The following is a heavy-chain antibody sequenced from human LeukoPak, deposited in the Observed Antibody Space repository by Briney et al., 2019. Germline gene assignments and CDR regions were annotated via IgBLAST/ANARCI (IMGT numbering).Heavy chain of an antibody. Sequence: GASVKVSCKASGYTFTSYGISWVRQAPGQGLEWMGWISAYNGNTNYAQKLQGRVTMTTDTSTSTAYMELRSLRSDDTAVYYCARTGPSRFGELFGYYYYYMDVWGKGTTVTISS. V-gene: IGHV1-18*01. CDR2: ISAYNGNT. J-gene: IGHJ6*03. CDR3: ARTGPSRFGELFGYYYYYMDV. D-gene: IGHD3-10*01. CDR1: GYTFTSYG.